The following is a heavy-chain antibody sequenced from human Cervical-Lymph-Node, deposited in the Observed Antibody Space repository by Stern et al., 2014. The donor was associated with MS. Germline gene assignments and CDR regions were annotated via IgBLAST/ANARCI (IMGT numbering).Heavy chain of an antibody. V-gene: IGHV1-18*04. Sequence: VQLVQSGAEVKKPGASVKVSCKASGYTFTSYGISWVRQAPGQGLEWMGWISAYNGNTNYAQKLQGRVTMTTDTSTSTAYMELRSLRSDDTAVYYCAREYSSGWYDYYYGMDVWGQGTTVTVSS. CDR1: GYTFTSYG. D-gene: IGHD6-19*01. CDR3: AREYSSGWYDYYYGMDV. CDR2: ISAYNGNT. J-gene: IGHJ6*02.